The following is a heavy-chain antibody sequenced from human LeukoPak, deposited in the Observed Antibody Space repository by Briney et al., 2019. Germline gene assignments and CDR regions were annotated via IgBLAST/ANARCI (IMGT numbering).Heavy chain of an antibody. D-gene: IGHD3-9*01. V-gene: IGHV3-23*01. J-gene: IGHJ4*02. CDR3: VIWGDYDVLTGYYVPDY. CDR1: GFTFSNYA. CDR2: ITGSGTST. Sequence: PGGSLRLSCVASGFTFSNYAMSWVRQAPGKGLEWVSAITGSGTSTYYADSLKGRFTISRDNSKNTVFLQMNSLRHEDTAIYYCVIWGDYDVLTGYYVPDYWGQGTQVTVSS.